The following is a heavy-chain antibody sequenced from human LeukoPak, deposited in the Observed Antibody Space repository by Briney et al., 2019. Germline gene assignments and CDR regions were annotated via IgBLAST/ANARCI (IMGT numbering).Heavy chain of an antibody. CDR1: GFTFSSYA. CDR2: ISASGGRT. Sequence: GGSLRLSCTASGFTFSSYAMTWVRQPPGKGLEWVSVISASGGRTNYADSVRGRFTISRDNSKNTVYLQMKSLGAEDTAVYFCARARVGYYDSGAPHYFDYWGQGTLVTVSS. CDR3: ARARVGYYDSGAPHYFDY. D-gene: IGHD3-22*01. V-gene: IGHV3-23*01. J-gene: IGHJ4*02.